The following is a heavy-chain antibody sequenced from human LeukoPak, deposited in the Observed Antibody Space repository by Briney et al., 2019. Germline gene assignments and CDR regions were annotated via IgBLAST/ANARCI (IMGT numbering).Heavy chain of an antibody. CDR2: IIPIFGTA. Sequence: SVKVSCKASGGTFSSYAISWVRQAPGQGLEWMGGIIPIFGTANYAQKFQGRVTITADESTSTAYMELSSLRSEDTAVYYCARPYYDILTRRDYYYYMDVWGTGTTVTVSS. CDR3: ARPYYDILTRRDYYYYMDV. V-gene: IGHV1-69*13. CDR1: GGTFSSYA. J-gene: IGHJ6*03. D-gene: IGHD3-9*01.